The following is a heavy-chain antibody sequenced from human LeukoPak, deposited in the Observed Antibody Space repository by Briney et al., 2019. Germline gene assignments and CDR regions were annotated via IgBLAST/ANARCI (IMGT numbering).Heavy chain of an antibody. D-gene: IGHD3-10*01. CDR2: INPNSGGT. J-gene: IGHJ5*02. V-gene: IGHV1-2*02. CDR3: ARVPYYYGSGGYYNAHLNWFDP. Sequence: ASVKVSCKASGYTFTGYYMHWVRQAPGQGLEWMGWINPNSGGTNYAQKFQGRVTMTRDTSISTAYMELSRLRSDDTAVYYCARVPYYYGSGGYYNAHLNWFDPWGQGTLVTVSS. CDR1: GYTFTGYY.